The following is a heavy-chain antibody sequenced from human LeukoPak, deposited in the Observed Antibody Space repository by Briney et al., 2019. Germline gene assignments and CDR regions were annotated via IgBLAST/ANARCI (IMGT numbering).Heavy chain of an antibody. V-gene: IGHV3-74*01. CDR1: GFKFSSCW. D-gene: IGHD5-24*01. CDR3: AAVDGYAQRD. Sequence: GGSLRLSCAVSGFKFSSCWMHWVRQAPGKGLVWVSRINSDGSSTSYAHSVKGRFTISRDNAKNTLYLQMNSLRDEDTAVYYCAAVDGYAQRDWGQGTLVSVSS. J-gene: IGHJ4*02. CDR2: INSDGSST.